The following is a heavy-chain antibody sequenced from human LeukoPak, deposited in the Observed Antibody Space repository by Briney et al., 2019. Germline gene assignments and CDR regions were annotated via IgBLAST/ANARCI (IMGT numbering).Heavy chain of an antibody. CDR3: ARDPPSGSYNWFDP. D-gene: IGHD1-26*01. Sequence: GASVKVSCKASGGTFSSYAISWVRQAPGQGLERMGGIIPIFGTANYAQKFQGRVTITADESTSTAYMELSSLRSEDTAVYYCARDPPSGSYNWFDPWGQGTLVTVSS. CDR1: GGTFSSYA. J-gene: IGHJ5*02. V-gene: IGHV1-69*13. CDR2: IIPIFGTA.